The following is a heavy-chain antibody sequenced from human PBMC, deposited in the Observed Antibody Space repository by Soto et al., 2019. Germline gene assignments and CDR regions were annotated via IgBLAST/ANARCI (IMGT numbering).Heavy chain of an antibody. CDR1: GGSISSSSYY. Sequence: QLQLQESGPGLVKPSETLSLTCTVSGGSISSSSYYWGWIRQPPGKGLEWIGSIYYSGRTYYNPSLKSRLTISAATSKNRFSLKLSAGTAADTAVYYSTSQPGMSNDRPQCLVSKPPDSWCQGTLVTVSS. CDR3: TSQPGMSNDRPQCLVSKPPDS. CDR2: IYYSGRT. J-gene: IGHJ4*02. D-gene: IGHD6-19*01. V-gene: IGHV4-39*01.